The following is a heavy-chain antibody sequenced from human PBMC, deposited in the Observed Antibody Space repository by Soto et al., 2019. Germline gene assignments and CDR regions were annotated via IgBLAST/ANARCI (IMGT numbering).Heavy chain of an antibody. Sequence: SETLSLTCAVYGGSFSGYYWSWIRQPPGKGLEWIGEINHSGSTNYNPSLKSRVTISVDTSKNQFSLKLSSVTAADTAVYYCARGGVRGRKIAARLHYNWFDPWGQGTLVTVSS. D-gene: IGHD6-6*01. CDR1: GGSFSGYY. J-gene: IGHJ5*02. V-gene: IGHV4-34*01. CDR2: INHSGST. CDR3: ARGGVRGRKIAARLHYNWFDP.